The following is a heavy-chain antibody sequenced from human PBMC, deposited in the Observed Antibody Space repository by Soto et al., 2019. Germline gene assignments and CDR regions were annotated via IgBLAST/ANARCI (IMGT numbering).Heavy chain of an antibody. CDR3: TGNRGGWGGY. CDR2: TNEDGSTI. D-gene: IGHD3-16*01. CDR1: GFTFSSFW. Sequence: EVQLVESGGGLVQPGGSLRLSCEASGFTFSSFWLHWVRQAPGRGLEWVSRTNEDGSTINYADSVKGRFTISRDNAKNSLYEKTKSVGGGETAFHYCTGNRGGWGGYWGPGTLVTVSS. V-gene: IGHV3-74*01. J-gene: IGHJ4*02.